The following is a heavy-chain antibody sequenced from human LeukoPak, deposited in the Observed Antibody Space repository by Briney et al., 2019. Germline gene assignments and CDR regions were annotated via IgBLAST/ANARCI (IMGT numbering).Heavy chain of an antibody. J-gene: IGHJ4*02. CDR1: GFTFSDYY. D-gene: IGHD5-18*01. Sequence: GGSLRLSCAASGFTFSDYYMSWIRQAPGKGLEWVSYISSSGSTIYYADSVKGRFTISRDNAKNSLYLQMNSLRAEDTAVYYCARASTWIQPQRQFFDYWGQGTLVTVSS. CDR2: ISSSGSTI. CDR3: ARASTWIQPQRQFFDY. V-gene: IGHV3-11*04.